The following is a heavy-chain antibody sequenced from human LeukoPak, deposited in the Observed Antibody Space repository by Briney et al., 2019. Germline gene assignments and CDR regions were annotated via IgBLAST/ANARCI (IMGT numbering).Heavy chain of an antibody. J-gene: IGHJ4*02. V-gene: IGHV3-23*01. Sequence: PGGSLRLSCAASGFTFRNYAMTWVRQAPGKGLEWVSAITGNGISTYYADSVKGRFTISRDNPKNTLYLQMHSLRAEDTAIYYCAKVTGGDMITYGGLDYWGQGTLVTVSS. CDR1: GFTFRNYA. CDR2: ITGNGIST. CDR3: AKVTGGDMITYGGLDY. D-gene: IGHD3-16*01.